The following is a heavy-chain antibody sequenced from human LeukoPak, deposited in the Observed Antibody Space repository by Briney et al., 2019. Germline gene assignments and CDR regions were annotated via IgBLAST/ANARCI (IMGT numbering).Heavy chain of an antibody. CDR1: GFTFSSYG. CDR3: AKDPSFYPSSFDY. J-gene: IGHJ4*02. Sequence: GGSLRLSCAASGFTFSSYGMHWVRQAPGKGLEWVAFIRYDGSNKYYADSVKGRFTISRDNSKNTLYLQMNSLRAEDTAVYYCAKDPSFYPSSFDYWGQGTLVTVSS. V-gene: IGHV3-30*02. CDR2: IRYDGSNK. D-gene: IGHD2/OR15-2a*01.